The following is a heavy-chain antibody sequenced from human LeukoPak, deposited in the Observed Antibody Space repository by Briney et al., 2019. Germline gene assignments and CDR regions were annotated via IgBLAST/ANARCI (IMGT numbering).Heavy chain of an antibody. J-gene: IGHJ4*02. Sequence: SETLSLICAVYGGSFSGYYWSWIRQPPGKGLEWIGEINHSGSTNYNPSLKSRVTISVDTSKNQFSLKLSSVTAADTAVYYCARGDYGDYVSFGYYFDYWGQGTLVTVSS. CDR1: GGSFSGYY. CDR3: ARGDYGDYVSFGYYFDY. CDR2: INHSGST. V-gene: IGHV4-34*01. D-gene: IGHD4-17*01.